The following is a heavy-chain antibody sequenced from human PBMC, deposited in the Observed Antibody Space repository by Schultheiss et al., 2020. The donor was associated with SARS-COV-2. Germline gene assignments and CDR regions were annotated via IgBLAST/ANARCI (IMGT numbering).Heavy chain of an antibody. Sequence: SETLSLTCAVSGGSISSGGYYWSWIRQPPGKGLEWIGYIYYSGSTNYNPSLKSRVTISVDTSKNQFSLKLSSVTAADTAVYYCARLRGSGSYSPYNWFDPWGQGTLVTVSS. D-gene: IGHD3-10*01. CDR1: GGSISSGGYY. CDR2: IYYSGST. CDR3: ARLRGSGSYSPYNWFDP. J-gene: IGHJ5*02. V-gene: IGHV4-61*08.